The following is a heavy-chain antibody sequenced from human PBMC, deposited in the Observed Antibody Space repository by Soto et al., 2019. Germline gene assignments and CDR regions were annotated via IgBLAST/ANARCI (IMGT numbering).Heavy chain of an antibody. V-gene: IGHV3-30-3*01. D-gene: IGHD2-15*01. CDR2: ISYDGSNK. J-gene: IGHJ3*02. CDR1: GFSFSRYA. Sequence: QVQLVESGGGLVHPGMSLRLSCAASGFSFSRYAMHWVCQAPGKGLEWVALISYDGSNKYYADSVRGRFTISRDNIENTLYLQMDSLRAEDTAQYYCARESRYCSGGSCSSQHAFDIWGQGTMVTVSS. CDR3: ARESRYCSGGSCSSQHAFDI.